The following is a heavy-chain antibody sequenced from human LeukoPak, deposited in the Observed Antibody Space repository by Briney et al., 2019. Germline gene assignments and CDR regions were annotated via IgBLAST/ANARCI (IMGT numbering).Heavy chain of an antibody. CDR1: GFTFSSYA. CDR3: ARVSWFDP. Sequence: GGSLRLSCGASGFTFSSYAMSWVRQAPGKGLEWVSVIYSGGSTYYADSVKGRFTISRDNSKNTLYLQMNSLRAEDTAVYYCARVSWFDPWGQGTLVTVSS. J-gene: IGHJ5*02. CDR2: IYSGGST. V-gene: IGHV3-66*02.